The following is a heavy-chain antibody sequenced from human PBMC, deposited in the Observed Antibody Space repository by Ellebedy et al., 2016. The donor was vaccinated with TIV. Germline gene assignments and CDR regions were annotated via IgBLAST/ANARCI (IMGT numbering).Heavy chain of an antibody. D-gene: IGHD3-3*01. CDR3: ARLGRNTLFARNPWFDP. Sequence: SETLSLTXSVSNGSLSSGGYYWAWIRQPPGKGLEWIGSVYHSGSTYYNSSLKSRVTISVDSSNNQFSLKLTSVTAADTAVYYCARLGRNTLFARNPWFDPWGQGTLVTVSA. CDR2: VYHSGST. CDR1: NGSLSSGGYY. J-gene: IGHJ5*02. V-gene: IGHV4-39*01.